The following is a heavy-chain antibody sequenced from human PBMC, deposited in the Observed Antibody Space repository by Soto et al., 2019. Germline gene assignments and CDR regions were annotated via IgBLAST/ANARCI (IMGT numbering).Heavy chain of an antibody. CDR1: GDSISRGYH. J-gene: IGHJ4*02. D-gene: IGHD3-3*01. CDR2: IYHTGTT. V-gene: IGHV4-38-2*01. CDR3: ARTDTVGYYPY. Sequence: LSLTCAVSGDSISRGYHWAWIRQSPTKGLEWIASIYHTGTTYYNPSLTSRVTISVDTSQNQFSLNLRSVTAADSAMYYCARTDTVGYYPYFGQGKLVTVSS.